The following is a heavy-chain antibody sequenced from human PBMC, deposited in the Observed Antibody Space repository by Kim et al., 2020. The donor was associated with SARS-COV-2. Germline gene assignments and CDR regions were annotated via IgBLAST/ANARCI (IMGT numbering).Heavy chain of an antibody. V-gene: IGHV4-59*01. CDR3: ARDHREWLQYTANWYFDL. CDR1: GGSISSYY. J-gene: IGHJ2*01. CDR2: IYYSGST. D-gene: IGHD3-3*01. Sequence: SETLSVTCTVSGGSISSYYWSWIRQPPGKGLEWIGYIYYSGSTNYNPSLRSRVNISVDTSKNQFSLKLSSVTAADTAVYYCARDHREWLQYTANWYFDLWGRGTLVTVSS.